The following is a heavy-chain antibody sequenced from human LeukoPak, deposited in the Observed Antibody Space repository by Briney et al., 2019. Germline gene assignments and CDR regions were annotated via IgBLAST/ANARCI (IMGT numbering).Heavy chain of an antibody. CDR2: FGGSGTST. CDR1: GFTFSSYE. J-gene: IGHJ4*02. Sequence: GGSLRLSCAASGFTFSSYEMNWVRQAPGKGLEWVSAFGGSGTSTYYADSVKGRFTISRDNSKNTLYLQMNSLRAEDTAVYYCARVGRAVAATRDNYFDYWGQGTLVTVSS. V-gene: IGHV3-23*01. CDR3: ARVGRAVAATRDNYFDY. D-gene: IGHD6-19*01.